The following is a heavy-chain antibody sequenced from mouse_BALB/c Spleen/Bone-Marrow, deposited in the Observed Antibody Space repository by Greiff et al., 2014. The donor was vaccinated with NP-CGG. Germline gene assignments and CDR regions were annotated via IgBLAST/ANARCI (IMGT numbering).Heavy chain of an antibody. V-gene: IGHV1-69*02. CDR1: GYTFTSYW. J-gene: IGHJ4*01. CDR2: IDPSDSYT. Sequence: LVESGAELVKPGASVKLSCKASGYTFTSYWMHWVKQRPGQGLEWIGEIDPSDSYTNYNQKFKGKATLTVDKSSSTAYMQLSSLTSEDSAVYYCATARATSYAMDYWGQGTSVTVSS. CDR3: ATARATSYAMDY. D-gene: IGHD3-1*01.